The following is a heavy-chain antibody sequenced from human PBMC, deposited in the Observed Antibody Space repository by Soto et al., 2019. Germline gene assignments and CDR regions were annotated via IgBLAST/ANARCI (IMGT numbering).Heavy chain of an antibody. CDR3: ARDRSSGAPYYYYGMDV. V-gene: IGHV3-33*01. CDR2: IWYDGSNK. D-gene: IGHD6-6*01. CDR1: GFTFSSYG. J-gene: IGHJ6*02. Sequence: GGSLRLSCAASGFTFSSYGMHWVRQAPGKGLEWVAVIWYDGSNKYYADSVKGRFTISRDNSKNTLYLQMNSLRAEDTAVYYCARDRSSGAPYYYYGMDVWGQGTTVTVSS.